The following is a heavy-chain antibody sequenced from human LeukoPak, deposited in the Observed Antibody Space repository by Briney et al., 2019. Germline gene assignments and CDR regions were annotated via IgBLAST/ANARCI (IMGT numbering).Heavy chain of an antibody. CDR2: INPDSGGT. V-gene: IGHV1-2*02. D-gene: IGHD6-19*01. Sequence: ASVKVSCKASGYIFSDYYMHWVRQAPGQGLEWMGWINPDSGGTNYAQKFQGRVTMTRDTSISTAYMELSRLRSDDTAVYYCARDNGRSNSAWPAGYWGQGTLVTVSS. CDR3: ARDNGRSNSAWPAGY. J-gene: IGHJ4*02. CDR1: GYIFSDYY.